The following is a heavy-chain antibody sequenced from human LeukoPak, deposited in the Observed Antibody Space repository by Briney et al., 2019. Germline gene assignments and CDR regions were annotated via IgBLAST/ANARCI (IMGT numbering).Heavy chain of an antibody. CDR3: AKDHIAAVGEFHYFDY. CDR2: ISYDGSNK. CDR1: GFTFSSYG. V-gene: IGHV3-30*18. Sequence: GGPLRLSCAASGFTFSSYGMHWVRQAPGKGLEWVAVISYDGSNKYYADSVKGRFTISRDNSKNTLYLQMNSLRAEDTAVYYCAKDHIAAVGEFHYFDYWGQGTLVTVSS. J-gene: IGHJ4*02. D-gene: IGHD6-13*01.